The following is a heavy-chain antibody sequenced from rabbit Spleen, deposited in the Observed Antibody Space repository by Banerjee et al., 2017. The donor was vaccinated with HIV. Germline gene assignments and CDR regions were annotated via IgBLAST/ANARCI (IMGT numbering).Heavy chain of an antibody. CDR1: GFSFSSYYY. J-gene: IGHJ3*01. Sequence: QEQLVESGGGLVQPGASLTLTCTASGFSFSSYYYMCWVRQAPGKGLEWIGCIATGWSGSTWYASWAKGRFTISKTSSTTVTLQMTSLTVADTATYFCARDAGANDLNLWGQGTLVTVS. CDR2: IATGWSGST. CDR3: ARDAGANDLNL. V-gene: IGHV1S45*01. D-gene: IGHD4-2*01.